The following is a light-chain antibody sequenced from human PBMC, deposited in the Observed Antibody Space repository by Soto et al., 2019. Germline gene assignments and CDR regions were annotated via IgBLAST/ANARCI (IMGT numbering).Light chain of an antibody. CDR2: EVS. Sequence: QSALTQPASVSGSPGQSITIPCTGTSSDVGGYNFVSWYQQHPGKAPRLIIYEVSSRPSGVSYRFSGSKSGNTASLTISGLQAEDEADYYCSSYTLRNTLVLFGGGTKVTVL. V-gene: IGLV2-14*01. CDR3: SSYTLRNTLVL. CDR1: SSDVGGYNF. J-gene: IGLJ3*02.